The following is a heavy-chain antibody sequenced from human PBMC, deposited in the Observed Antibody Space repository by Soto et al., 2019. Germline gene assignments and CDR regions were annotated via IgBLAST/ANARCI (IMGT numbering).Heavy chain of an antibody. D-gene: IGHD3-3*01. CDR1: GYSFTGYY. J-gene: IGHJ6*02. Sequence: ASVKLYCKASGYSFTGYYMHWVRQAPGQGLEWMGWINPNSGGTNYAQKFQGRVTMTRDTSISTAYMELSRLRSDDTAVYYCARNDFWSGYAPYYYYGMDVWGQGTTVTVSS. V-gene: IGHV1-2*02. CDR2: INPNSGGT. CDR3: ARNDFWSGYAPYYYYGMDV.